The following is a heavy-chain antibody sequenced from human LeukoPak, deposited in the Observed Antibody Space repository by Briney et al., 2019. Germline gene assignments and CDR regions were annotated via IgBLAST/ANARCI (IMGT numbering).Heavy chain of an antibody. CDR1: GDSISSGDYY. D-gene: IGHD3-10*01. J-gene: IGHJ5*02. V-gene: IGHV4-61*02. CDR3: ARHPYYYGSGSYRWFDP. Sequence: SETLSLTCTVSGDSISSGDYYWSWIQQPAGKGLEWIGRISSSGSTNYNPSLKSRVTISVDTSKNRFSLKLSSVTAADTAVYYCARHPYYYGSGSYRWFDPWGQGTLVTVSS. CDR2: ISSSGST.